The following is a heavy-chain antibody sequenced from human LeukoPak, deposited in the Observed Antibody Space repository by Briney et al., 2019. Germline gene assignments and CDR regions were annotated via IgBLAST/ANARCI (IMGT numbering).Heavy chain of an antibody. CDR1: GGSISSGDYY. D-gene: IGHD2-2*01. CDR3: ASTNCSSAGCYGANRFDP. Sequence: SETLSLTCTVSGGSISSGDYYWSWIRQPPGKGLEWIGYIYYSGNTFHYNPSLKSRVNISVDTSKNQFSLRLSSVTAVDTAVYYCASTNCSSAGCYGANRFDPWGQGTLVTVSS. J-gene: IGHJ5*02. V-gene: IGHV4-30-4*08. CDR2: IYYSGNT.